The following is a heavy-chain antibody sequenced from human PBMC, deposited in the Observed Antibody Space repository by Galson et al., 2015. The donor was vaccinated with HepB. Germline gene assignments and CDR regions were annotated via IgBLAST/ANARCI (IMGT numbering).Heavy chain of an antibody. CDR1: GYSFTSYW. CDR2: IYPGDSDT. J-gene: IGHJ5*02. V-gene: IGHV5-51*01. CDR3: ARTTTYSYGLGNWFDP. Sequence: QSGAEVKKPGESLKISCKGSGYSFTSYWIGWVRQMPGKGLEWMGIIYPGDSDTRYSPSFQGQVTISADKSISTAYLQWSSLKASDTAMYYCARTTTYSYGLGNWFDPWGQGTLVTVAS. D-gene: IGHD5-18*01.